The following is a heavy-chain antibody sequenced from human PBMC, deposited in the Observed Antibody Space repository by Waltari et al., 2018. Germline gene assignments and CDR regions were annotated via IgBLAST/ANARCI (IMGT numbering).Heavy chain of an antibody. J-gene: IGHJ4*02. Sequence: EVQLLESGGGLVQPGGSLRLSCAASGFTFSGDAMSWVRRVPWKGGGWGAVIYGGGSGTRYGGSVRGRFTVSRDFSTNTVYLQMNSLRAEDTAVYYCAKGDSTSWYAFEYWGQGTLVTVAS. V-gene: IGHV3-23*03. CDR2: IYGGGSGT. CDR3: AKGDSTSWYAFEY. D-gene: IGHD6-13*01. CDR1: GFTFSGDA.